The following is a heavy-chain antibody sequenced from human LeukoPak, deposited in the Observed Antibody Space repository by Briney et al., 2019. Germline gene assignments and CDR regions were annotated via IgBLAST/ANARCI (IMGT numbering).Heavy chain of an antibody. J-gene: IGHJ4*02. Sequence: KPGGSLRLSCAASGFTFSNYGVNWVRQAPGKGLEWVSFISSSGTYIHYADSVKGRFTISRDNAKNALYLQMNSLRPEDTAVYYCASTPTPMVNIGDPLAWGQGTLVTVSS. V-gene: IGHV3-21*01. CDR1: GFTFSNYG. CDR2: ISSSGTYI. CDR3: ASTPTPMVNIGDPLA. D-gene: IGHD5-18*01.